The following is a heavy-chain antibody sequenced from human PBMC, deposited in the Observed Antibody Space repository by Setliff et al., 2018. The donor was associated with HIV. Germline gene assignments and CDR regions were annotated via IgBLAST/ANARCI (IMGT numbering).Heavy chain of an antibody. J-gene: IGHJ4*02. CDR3: ARERDFYYDNSGYSFDY. CDR1: GGSISSNSYY. D-gene: IGHD3-22*01. Sequence: PSETLSLTCTVSGGSISSNSYYWNWIRQPAGKGLEWIGHIYTSGSTNYNPSLKSRATISVDTSKNQFSLDLRSVTAADTAVYYCARERDFYYDNSGYSFDYWSQGTLVTVSS. CDR2: IYTSGST. V-gene: IGHV4-61*09.